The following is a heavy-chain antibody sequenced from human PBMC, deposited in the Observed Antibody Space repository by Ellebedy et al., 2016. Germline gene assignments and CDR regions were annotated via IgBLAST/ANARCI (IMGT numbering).Heavy chain of an antibody. J-gene: IGHJ4*02. D-gene: IGHD5-18*01. CDR2: IKSKTDGGAA. CDR1: GFTFSNAW. CDR3: TSVYRYNYDSV. V-gene: IGHV3-15*01. Sequence: GGSLRLSCAASGFTFSNAWMNWVRQAPGKGLEWVGRIKSKTDGGAADYAAPVKGRFTISRDDSKNTLYLQMNSLKTEDTAVYFCTSVYRYNYDSVWGQGTLVTVSS.